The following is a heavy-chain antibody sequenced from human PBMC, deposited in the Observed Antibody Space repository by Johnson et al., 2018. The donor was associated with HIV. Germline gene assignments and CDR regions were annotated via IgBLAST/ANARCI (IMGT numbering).Heavy chain of an antibody. V-gene: IGHV3-30*02. CDR1: GFTFSDAW. CDR3: AKVYGFDYGDYYDAFDI. D-gene: IGHD4-17*01. Sequence: QVQLVESGGGLVQPGGSLRLSCAASGFTFSDAWMSWVRQAPGKGLEWVTFIRYDGSDKYYADSVKGRFTISRDNSKNTLYLQMNSLRAEDTAVYYCAKVYGFDYGDYYDAFDIWGQGTMVTVSS. CDR2: IRYDGSDK. J-gene: IGHJ3*02.